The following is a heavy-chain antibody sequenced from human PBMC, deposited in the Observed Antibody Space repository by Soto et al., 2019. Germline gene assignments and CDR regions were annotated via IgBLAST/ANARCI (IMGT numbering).Heavy chain of an antibody. V-gene: IGHV4-30-4*01. D-gene: IGHD6-6*01. J-gene: IGHJ4*02. Sequence: SETLSLTCTVSGGFISSDDYYWSWIRQPPGKGLEWIGYIYYNGRTDYNPSLKSRVIISIDTSKNQFSLNLNSVSAADTAVYYCARDRSNSPDYFDYWGQGTLVTVSS. CDR1: GGFISSDDYY. CDR2: IYYNGRT. CDR3: ARDRSNSPDYFDY.